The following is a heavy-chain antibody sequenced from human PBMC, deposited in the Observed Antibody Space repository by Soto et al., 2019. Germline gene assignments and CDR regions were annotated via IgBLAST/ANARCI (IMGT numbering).Heavy chain of an antibody. V-gene: IGHV5-10-1*01. CDR3: ARHRMVRGVYNWFDP. CDR2: IDPSDSYT. CDR1: GYSFTSYW. J-gene: IGHJ5*02. Sequence: PGESLKISCKGSGYSFTSYWISWVRQMPGKGLEWMGRIDPSDSYTNYSPSFQGHVTISADKSISTAYLQWSSLKASDTAMYYCARHRMVRGVYNWFDPWGQGTLVTVSS. D-gene: IGHD3-10*01.